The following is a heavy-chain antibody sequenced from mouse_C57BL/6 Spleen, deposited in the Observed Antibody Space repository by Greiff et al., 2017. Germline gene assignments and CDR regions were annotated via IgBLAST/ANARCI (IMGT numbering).Heavy chain of an antibody. Sequence: VQLQQPGAELVKPGASVKLSCKASGYTFTSYWMHWVKQRPGQGLEWIGMIHPNSGSTNYNEKFKSKATLTVDKSSSTAYMQLSSLTSEDSAVYYCARSELRYAMDYWGQGTSVTVSS. CDR3: ARSELRYAMDY. V-gene: IGHV1-64*01. CDR1: GYTFTSYW. D-gene: IGHD1-1*01. CDR2: IHPNSGST. J-gene: IGHJ4*01.